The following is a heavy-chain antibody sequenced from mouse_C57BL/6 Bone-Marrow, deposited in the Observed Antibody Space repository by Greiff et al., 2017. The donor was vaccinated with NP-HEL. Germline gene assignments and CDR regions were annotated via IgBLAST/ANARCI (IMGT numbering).Heavy chain of an antibody. CDR1: GYTFTDYY. V-gene: IGHV1-76*01. D-gene: IGHD1-1*02. Sequence: VQLQQSGAELGRPGASVKLSCKASGYTFTDYYINWVKQRPGQGLEWIARIYPGSGNTYYNEKFKGKATLTAEKSSSTAYMQLSSLTSVESAVYFFSSGVSLIYGYYAMDYWGQATSLTVSS. CDR2: IYPGSGNT. J-gene: IGHJ4*01. CDR3: SSGVSLIYGYYAMDY.